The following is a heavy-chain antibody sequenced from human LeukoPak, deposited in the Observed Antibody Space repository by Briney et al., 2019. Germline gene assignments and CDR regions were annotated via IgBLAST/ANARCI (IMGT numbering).Heavy chain of an antibody. V-gene: IGHV6-1*01. CDR3: AKSGLAALNFDY. J-gene: IGHJ4*02. CDR1: GDSVSSNIAA. CDR2: TYYRSKWYN. D-gene: IGHD6-6*01. Sequence: SQTLSLTCVISGDSVSSNIAAWNWIRQSPSRGLEWLGRTYYRSKWYNDYAVSVKSRITINPDTSKNQFSLQLNSVTPEDTAVYYCAKSGLAALNFDYWGQGTLVTVSS.